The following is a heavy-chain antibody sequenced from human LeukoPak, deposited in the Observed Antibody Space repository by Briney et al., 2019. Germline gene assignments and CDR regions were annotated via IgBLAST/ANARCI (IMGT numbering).Heavy chain of an antibody. CDR3: ARGGLWFGELLEGHFDY. D-gene: IGHD3-10*01. CDR1: GFTVNDYY. CDR2: ISKSGDTT. Sequence: PGGSLRLSCAASGFTVNDYYMNWIRQAPGKGLEWVSYISKSGDTTYYADSVKGRFTISRDNTKNSLYLQMNSLRAEDTAVYYCARGGLWFGELLEGHFDYWGQGTLVTVSS. V-gene: IGHV3-11*01. J-gene: IGHJ4*02.